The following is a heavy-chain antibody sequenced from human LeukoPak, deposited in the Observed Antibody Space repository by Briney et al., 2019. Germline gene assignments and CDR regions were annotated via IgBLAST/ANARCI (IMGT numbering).Heavy chain of an antibody. CDR3: ARGGTYRDDAFDI. CDR2: TYHSGST. J-gene: IGHJ3*02. Sequence: PPETLSLTCAVSGGSISSGVYSWGWIRRPPGKGLEWIGYTYHSGSTYSNPSLKSRVTISVDRSKNQFSLKLNSVTAADTAVYYCARGGTYRDDAFDIWGQGTMVTVSS. CDR1: GGSISSGVYS. V-gene: IGHV4-30-2*01. D-gene: IGHD1-26*01.